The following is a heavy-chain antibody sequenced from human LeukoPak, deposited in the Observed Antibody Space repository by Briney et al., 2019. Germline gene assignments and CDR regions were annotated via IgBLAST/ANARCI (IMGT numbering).Heavy chain of an antibody. D-gene: IGHD2-2*01. V-gene: IGHV3-74*01. CDR1: GFTFSSYW. CDR2: INSDGSST. CDR3: ARDTNKGVRVVPAAMPDY. J-gene: IGHJ4*02. Sequence: GGSVRLSCAASGFTFSSYWMHWVRQAPGKGLVWVSRINSDGSSTSYADSVKGRFTISRDNAKNTLYLQMNSLRAEDTAVYYCARDTNKGVRVVPAAMPDYWGQGTLVTVSS.